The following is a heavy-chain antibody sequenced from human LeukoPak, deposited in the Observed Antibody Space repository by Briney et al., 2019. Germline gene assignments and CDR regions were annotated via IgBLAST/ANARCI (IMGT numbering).Heavy chain of an antibody. CDR3: TTGFGGDYGG. J-gene: IGHJ4*02. CDR2: IKSKNAGGTT. V-gene: IGHV3-15*01. D-gene: IGHD2-21*02. CDR1: GFTFSSYA. Sequence: GGSLRLSCAASGFTFSSYAMHWVRQPPGKGLEWVGLIKSKNAGGTTDYTAPVKGRFTMSRDDSKNTVYLQINSLKTEDTAVYYCTTGFGGDYGGWGQGTLVTVSS.